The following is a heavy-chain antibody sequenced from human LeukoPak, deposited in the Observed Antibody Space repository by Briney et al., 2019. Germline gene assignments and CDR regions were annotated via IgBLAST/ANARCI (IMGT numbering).Heavy chain of an antibody. D-gene: IGHD3-10*01. CDR2: ILSKANGGGI. CDR3: ADCYGSGSYPP. V-gene: IGHV3-15*07. J-gene: IGHJ5*02. Sequence: GGSLRLSCAASGFSFSNAWMNWVRQAPGKGLEWVGRILSKANGGGIDYAAPVKGRFTISRDDSKNMLYLQMSSLQTEDTAVYYCADCYGSGSYPPWGQGTLVTVSS. CDR1: GFSFSNAW.